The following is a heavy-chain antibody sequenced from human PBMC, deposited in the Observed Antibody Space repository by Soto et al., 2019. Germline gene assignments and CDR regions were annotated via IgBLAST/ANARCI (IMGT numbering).Heavy chain of an antibody. J-gene: IGHJ4*02. V-gene: IGHV3-30*18. CDR2: ISYDGSNK. Sequence: QPVGSLRLSCAASGFTFSSYGMHWVRQAPGKGLEWVAVISYDGSNKYYADSVKGRFTISRDNSKNTLYLQMNSLRAEDTAVYYCAKSVTYYYDSSGYFDAGFFDYWGQGTLVTVSS. D-gene: IGHD3-22*01. CDR1: GFTFSSYG. CDR3: AKSVTYYYDSSGYFDAGFFDY.